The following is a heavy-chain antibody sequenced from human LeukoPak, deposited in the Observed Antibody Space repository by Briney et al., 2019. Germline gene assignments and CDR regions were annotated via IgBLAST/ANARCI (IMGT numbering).Heavy chain of an antibody. Sequence: PGGSLRLSCAATGFTFRSHAMNWVRQAPGKGLEWVSSIGGSGGRTYHADSVTGRFTISRDNSKNTVYLQMNSLRAADTAVYYCARGRIAVALYYGMDVWGHGTTVTVFS. CDR3: ARGRIAVALYYGMDV. CDR2: IGGSGGRT. D-gene: IGHD6-19*01. CDR1: GFTFRSHA. V-gene: IGHV3-23*01. J-gene: IGHJ6*02.